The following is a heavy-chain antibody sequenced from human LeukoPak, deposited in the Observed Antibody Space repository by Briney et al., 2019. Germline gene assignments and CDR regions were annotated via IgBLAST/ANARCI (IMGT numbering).Heavy chain of an antibody. D-gene: IGHD2-8*01. Sequence: KTSETLSLTCTVSGGSISSGSYYWSWIRQPAGKGLEWIGRIYTSGSTNYNPSLKSRVTISVDTSKNQFSLKLSSVTAADTAVYYCARDLGVYTSPERRRESAFDIWGQGTMVTVSS. CDR1: GGSISSGSYY. CDR2: IYTSGST. J-gene: IGHJ3*02. V-gene: IGHV4-61*02. CDR3: ARDLGVYTSPERRRESAFDI.